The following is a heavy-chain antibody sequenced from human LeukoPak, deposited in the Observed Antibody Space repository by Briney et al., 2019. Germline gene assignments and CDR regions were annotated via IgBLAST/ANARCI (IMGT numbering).Heavy chain of an antibody. V-gene: IGHV3-66*01. CDR1: GFTVSASY. Sequence: GGSLRLSCAVSGFTVSASYMSWVRQAPGKGLEWVSVIYSGGNTGYADSVKGRFTISRDNAKNSLYLQMNSLRAEDTAVYYCARGGTGTISWFDPWGQGTLVTVSS. CDR3: ARGGTGTISWFDP. J-gene: IGHJ5*02. D-gene: IGHD1-7*01. CDR2: IYSGGNT.